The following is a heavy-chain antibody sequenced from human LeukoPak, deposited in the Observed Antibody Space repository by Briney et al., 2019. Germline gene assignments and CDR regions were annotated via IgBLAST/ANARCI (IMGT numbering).Heavy chain of an antibody. CDR1: GYTFTSYY. V-gene: IGHV1-46*01. D-gene: IGHD3-10*01. CDR2: INPSGGST. Sequence: ASVKVSCKASGYTFTSYYMHWVRQAPGQGLEWMGIINPSGGSTSYAQKFQGRVTMTRDTSTSTVYMELKSLTSDDTGVYYCAREQEGVSFDFWGQGTLVTVSS. CDR3: AREQEGVSFDF. J-gene: IGHJ1*01.